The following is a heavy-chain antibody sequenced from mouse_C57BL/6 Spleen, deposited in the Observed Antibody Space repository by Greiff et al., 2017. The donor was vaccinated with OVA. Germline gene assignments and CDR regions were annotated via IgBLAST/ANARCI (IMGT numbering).Heavy chain of an antibody. CDR3: ARRGEGGAMDY. CDR2: ISYDGSN. Sequence: DVQLQESGPGLVKPSQSLSLTCSVTGYSITSGYYWNWIRQFPGNKLEWMGYISYDGSNNYNPSLKNRISITRDTSKNQFFLKLNSVTTEDTATYYCARRGEGGAMDYWGQGTSVTVSS. V-gene: IGHV3-6*01. CDR1: GYSITSGYY. J-gene: IGHJ4*01.